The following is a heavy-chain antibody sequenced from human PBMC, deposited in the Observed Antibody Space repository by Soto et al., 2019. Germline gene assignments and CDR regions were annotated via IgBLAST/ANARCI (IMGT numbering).Heavy chain of an antibody. D-gene: IGHD5-18*01. J-gene: IGHJ6*02. V-gene: IGHV1-69*01. CDR1: GGTFSSYA. CDR2: IIPIFGTA. Sequence: QVQLVQSGAEVKKPGSSVKVSCKASGGTFSSYAISWVRQAPGQGLEWMGGIIPIFGTANYAQKFQGRVTITPDESTSTAYMERSSLRSEDTAVYYCASRGYSYGLYYYGMDVWGQGTTVTVSS. CDR3: ASRGYSYGLYYYGMDV.